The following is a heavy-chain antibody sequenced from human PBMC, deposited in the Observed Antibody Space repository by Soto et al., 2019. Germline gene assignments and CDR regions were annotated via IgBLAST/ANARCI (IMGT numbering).Heavy chain of an antibody. CDR3: ASPRYPVGYSGYDPNDAFDI. Sequence: QVQLVQSGAEVKKPGASVKVSCKASGYTFTSYYMHWVRQAPGQGLEWMGIINPSGGSTSYAQKFQGRVTMTRDTSTSTVYMELSSLRSEDTAVYYCASPRYPVGYSGYDPNDAFDIWGQGTMVTVSS. V-gene: IGHV1-46*03. D-gene: IGHD5-12*01. CDR1: GYTFTSYY. CDR2: INPSGGST. J-gene: IGHJ3*02.